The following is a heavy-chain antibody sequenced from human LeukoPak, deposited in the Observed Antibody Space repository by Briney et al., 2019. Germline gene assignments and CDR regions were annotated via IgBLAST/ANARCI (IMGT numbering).Heavy chain of an antibody. CDR2: IYYSGST. CDR1: GGSISSSSYY. D-gene: IGHD2-2*01. CDR3: ARHQPPAATYYYYYMDV. J-gene: IGHJ6*03. V-gene: IGHV4-39*01. Sequence: SETLSLTCTVSGGSISSSSYYWGWIRQPPGKGLEWIGSIYYSGSTYYNPSLKSRVTISVDTSKNQFSLRLSSVTAADTAVYYCARHQPPAATYYYYYMDVWGKGTTVTVSS.